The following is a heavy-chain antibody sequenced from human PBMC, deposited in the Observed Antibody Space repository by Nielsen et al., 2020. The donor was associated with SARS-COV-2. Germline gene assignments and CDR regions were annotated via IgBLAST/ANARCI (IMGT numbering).Heavy chain of an antibody. CDR2: IYYSGST. Sequence: SETLSLTCTVSGGSISSYYWSWIRQPPGKGLEWIGYIYYSGSTNYNPSLKSRVTISVDTSKNQFSLKLSSVTAADTAVYYCARQMWPDTFDPWGQGTLVTVFS. J-gene: IGHJ5*02. CDR1: GGSISSYY. V-gene: IGHV4-59*08. CDR3: ARQMWPDTFDP. D-gene: IGHD5-18*01.